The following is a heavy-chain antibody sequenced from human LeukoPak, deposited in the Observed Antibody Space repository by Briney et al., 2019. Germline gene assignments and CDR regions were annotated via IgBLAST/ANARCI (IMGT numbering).Heavy chain of an antibody. CDR2: INPNSGGT. J-gene: IGHJ4*02. D-gene: IGHD3-22*01. CDR1: GYTFTSYG. V-gene: IGHV1-2*06. Sequence: ASVKVSCKASGYTFTSYGISWVRQAPGQGLEWMGRINPNSGGTNYAQKFQGRVTMTSDTSISTAYMELSILTSDDTAVYYCARTKYYDSSGHFDYWGQGTLVTVSS. CDR3: ARTKYYDSSGHFDY.